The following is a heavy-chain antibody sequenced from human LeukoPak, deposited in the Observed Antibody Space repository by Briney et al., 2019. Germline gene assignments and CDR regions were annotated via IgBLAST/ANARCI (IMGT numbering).Heavy chain of an antibody. CDR2: IYYSGST. Sequence: PSETLSLTCTVSGGSLSSYYWSWIRQPPGKGLEWIGYIYYSGSTNYNPSLKSRVTISVDTSKNQFSLKLSSVTAADTAVYYCASSPGIVVVTARAYYFDYWGQGTLVTVSS. CDR1: GGSLSSYY. J-gene: IGHJ4*02. CDR3: ASSPGIVVVTARAYYFDY. D-gene: IGHD2-21*02. V-gene: IGHV4-59*01.